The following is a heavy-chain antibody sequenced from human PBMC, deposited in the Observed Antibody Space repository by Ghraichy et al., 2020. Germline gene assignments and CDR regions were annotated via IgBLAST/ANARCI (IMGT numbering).Heavy chain of an antibody. CDR3: AKEQGYCSGGSCSLEYFQH. CDR2: ISGSGGST. CDR1: GFTFSSYA. Sequence: LSLTCAASGFTFSSYAMSWVRQAPGKGLEWVSVISGSGGSTYYADSVKGRFTISRDNSKNTLYLQMNSLRAEDTAVYYCAKEQGYCSGGSCSLEYFQHGVQGTLGTV. D-gene: IGHD2-15*01. J-gene: IGHJ1*01. V-gene: IGHV3-23*01.